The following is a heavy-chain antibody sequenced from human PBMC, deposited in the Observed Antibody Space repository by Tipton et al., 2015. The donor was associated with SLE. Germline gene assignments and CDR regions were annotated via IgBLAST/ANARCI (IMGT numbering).Heavy chain of an antibody. V-gene: IGHV3-73*01. J-gene: IGHJ4*02. D-gene: IGHD6-19*01. Sequence: GSLRLSCAASGFTFSNYWMTWVRQAPGKGLEWIGRISSEATAYAASVKGRFIISRDDSRNTAFLQMNSLKTEDSAVYYCTRLSGWFGHYWGQGALVTVSS. CDR1: GFTFSNYW. CDR2: ISSEAT. CDR3: TRLSGWFGHY.